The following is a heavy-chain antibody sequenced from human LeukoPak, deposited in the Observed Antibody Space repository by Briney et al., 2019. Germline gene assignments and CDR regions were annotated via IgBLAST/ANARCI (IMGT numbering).Heavy chain of an antibody. CDR3: ARLAPKRGYSGYGHRVYFDY. V-gene: IGHV4-59*08. CDR2: IYYSGST. J-gene: IGHJ4*02. D-gene: IGHD5-12*01. Sequence: SETLSLTCTVSGGSISSYYWSWIRQPPGKGLEWIGYIYYSGSTNYNPSLKSRVTISVDTSKNQFSLKLSSVTAADTAVYYCARLAPKRGYSGYGHRVYFDYWGQGTLVTVSS. CDR1: GGSISSYY.